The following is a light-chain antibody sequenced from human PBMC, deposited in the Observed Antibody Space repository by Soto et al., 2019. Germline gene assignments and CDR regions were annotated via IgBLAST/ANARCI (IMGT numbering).Light chain of an antibody. CDR3: CSYAGCTFNYV. Sequence: QSALTQPASVSGSPGQSITISCTGTSNDVGSHNLVSWYQQHPGKAPRLMIYDVSKWPSGVSNRFSGSKSGNTASLTISGLQAEDEADYYCCSYAGCTFNYVFGTGTKLTVL. CDR2: DVS. J-gene: IGLJ1*01. CDR1: SNDVGSHNL. V-gene: IGLV2-23*02.